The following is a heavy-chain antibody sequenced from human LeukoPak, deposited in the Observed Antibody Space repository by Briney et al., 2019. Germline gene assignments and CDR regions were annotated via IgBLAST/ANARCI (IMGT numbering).Heavy chain of an antibody. CDR3: ARGGVVVVPAAMRHFDY. CDR2: INHRGST. D-gene: IGHD2-2*01. J-gene: IGHJ4*02. Sequence: SETLSLTCAVYGGSFSGYYWSWIRQPPGKGLEWIGEINHRGSTNYNPSLKSRVTISVDTSKNQFSLKLSSVTAADTAVYYCARGGVVVVPAAMRHFDYWGQGTLVTVSS. CDR1: GGSFSGYY. V-gene: IGHV4-34*01.